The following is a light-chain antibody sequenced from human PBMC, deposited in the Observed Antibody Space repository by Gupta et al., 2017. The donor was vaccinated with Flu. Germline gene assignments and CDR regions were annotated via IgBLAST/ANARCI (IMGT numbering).Light chain of an antibody. J-gene: IGLJ3*02. V-gene: IGLV2-11*01. Sequence: SALTQPRSVSGSPGQSVTIACTGTSVDVGGYNYVSWYQQHAAKAPRLMLYDVSKRPAGVPGRFSGSKSANTASLTISGRQKEEEADYYCCSYAGSYTWVFGGGTKLTVL. CDR1: SVDVGGYNY. CDR2: DVS. CDR3: CSYAGSYTWV.